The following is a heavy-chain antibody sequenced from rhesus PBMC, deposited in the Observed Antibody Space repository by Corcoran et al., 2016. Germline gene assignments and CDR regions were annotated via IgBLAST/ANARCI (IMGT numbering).Heavy chain of an antibody. CDR2: TFFRSKWNH. Sequence: QVQLQESGPGMVKPSQTLSLTVAVSGASGSSNLPTWHWLRQSPSRGLQWLGRTFFRSKWNHDYAQSVQNRITINADTSKNQFSLQLNSVTPEDMAVYYCVRDSNWRADYWGQGVLVTVSS. CDR1: GASGSSNLPT. D-gene: IGHD4-23*01. V-gene: IGHV6-1*01. J-gene: IGHJ4*01. CDR3: VRDSNWRADY.